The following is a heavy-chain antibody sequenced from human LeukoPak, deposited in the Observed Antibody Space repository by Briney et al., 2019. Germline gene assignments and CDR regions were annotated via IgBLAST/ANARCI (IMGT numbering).Heavy chain of an antibody. CDR2: IGISSGNT. D-gene: IGHD5-24*01. CDR1: GFRFGDYS. V-gene: IGHV3-48*02. J-gene: IGHJ4*02. CDR3: ASDYNYAFDN. Sequence: GGSLRFSCAASGFRFGDYSMNWVRQAPGKGPKWNSYIGISSGNTNYADSVKGRFTTSGDNAKNSLYLQMNKLRDDDPAVYYCASDYNYAFDNWGQGTLVTVSS.